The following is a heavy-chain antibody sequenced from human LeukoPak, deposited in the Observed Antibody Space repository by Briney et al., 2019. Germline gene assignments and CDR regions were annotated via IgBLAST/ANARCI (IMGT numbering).Heavy chain of an antibody. CDR2: INPNSGGT. CDR3: ARAGRYCSGGSCYSWYYYYYMDA. Sequence: ASVKVSCKASGYTFTGYYMHWVRQAPGQGLEWMGWINPNSGGTNYAQKFQGRVTMTRDTSISTAYMELSRLRSDDTAVYYCARAGRYCSGGSCYSWYYYYYMDAWGKGTTVTVSS. J-gene: IGHJ6*03. CDR1: GYTFTGYY. V-gene: IGHV1-2*02. D-gene: IGHD2-15*01.